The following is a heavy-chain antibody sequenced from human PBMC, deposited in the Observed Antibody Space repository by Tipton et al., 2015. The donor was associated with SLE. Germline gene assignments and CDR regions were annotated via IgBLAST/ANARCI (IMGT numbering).Heavy chain of an antibody. CDR1: GFTVSNNY. D-gene: IGHD6-6*01. V-gene: IGHV3-66*02. CDR2: IYSGGST. J-gene: IGHJ4*02. CDR3: ARVGGGGSSSSFDY. Sequence: GSLRLSCEASGFTVSNNYMNWVRQAPGKGLEWVSSIYSGGSTYHADFVKGRFTISRDKSKNTLYLQMNSLTAEDTAVYYCARVGGGGSSSSFDYWGQGTLVTVSS.